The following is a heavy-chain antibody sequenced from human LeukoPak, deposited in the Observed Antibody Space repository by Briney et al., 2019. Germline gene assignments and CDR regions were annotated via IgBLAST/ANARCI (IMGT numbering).Heavy chain of an antibody. Sequence: GGSLRLSCAASGFTFSSYAMSWVRQAPGKGLEWVSAISGSGGSTYYADSVKGRFTISRDNSKSTLYLQMNSLRAEDTAVYYCAKAGLPTTLSYYYYYYMDVWGKGTTVTVSS. CDR2: ISGSGGST. D-gene: IGHD1-1*01. CDR3: AKAGLPTTLSYYYYYYMDV. CDR1: GFTFSSYA. V-gene: IGHV3-23*01. J-gene: IGHJ6*03.